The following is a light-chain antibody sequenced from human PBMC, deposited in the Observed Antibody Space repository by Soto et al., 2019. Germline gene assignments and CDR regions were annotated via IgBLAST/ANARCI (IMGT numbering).Light chain of an antibody. CDR1: SSDVGGYNY. CDR3: SSYTSSGTLYV. V-gene: IGLV2-14*01. Sequence: QSALTQPASVSGSPGQSITISCTGTSSDVGGYNYVSWYQQHPGKAPKLMIYEVSNRPSGVSNRFSGSKSGNTASLTISGLQAEDEADYYCSSYTSSGTLYVFGTGTMVTVL. J-gene: IGLJ1*01. CDR2: EVS.